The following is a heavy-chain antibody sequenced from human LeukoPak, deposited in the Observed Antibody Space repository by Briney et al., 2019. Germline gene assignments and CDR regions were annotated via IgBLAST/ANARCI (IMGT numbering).Heavy chain of an antibody. CDR3: TMARYTSTWYGDY. J-gene: IGHJ4*02. CDR1: GYAFTSYD. D-gene: IGHD6-13*01. V-gene: IGHV1-8*01. Sequence: ASVKVSCKASGYAFTSYDINWVRQATGQGLEWMGWMNPNSGNTGYAQKFQGRVTMTRNTSISTAYMELSSLRSEDTAVYFCTMARYTSTWYGDYWGQGTLVTVSS. CDR2: MNPNSGNT.